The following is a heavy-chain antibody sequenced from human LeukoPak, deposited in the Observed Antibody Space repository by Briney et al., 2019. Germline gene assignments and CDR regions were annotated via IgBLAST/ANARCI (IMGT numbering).Heavy chain of an antibody. V-gene: IGHV4-39*07. J-gene: IGHJ3*02. CDR3: ASGTTVTTDDAFDI. CDR2: IYDSGST. Sequence: PSETLSLTCTVSGGSIRSSYYYWGWIRQPPGKGLEWIGSIYDSGSTYYNPSLKSRVTISVDTSKNQFSLKLSSVTAADTAVYYCASGTTVTTDDAFDIWGQGTMVTVSS. D-gene: IGHD4-11*01. CDR1: GGSIRSSYYY.